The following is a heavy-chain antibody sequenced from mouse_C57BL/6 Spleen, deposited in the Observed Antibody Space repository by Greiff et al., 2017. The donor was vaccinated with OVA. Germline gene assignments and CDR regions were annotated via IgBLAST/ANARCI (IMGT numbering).Heavy chain of an antibody. Sequence: EVHLVESGGGLVKPGGSLKLSCAASGFTFSDYGMHWVRQAPEKGLEWVAYISSGSSTIYYADTVKGRFTISRDNAKNTLFLQMTSLRSEDTAMYYCARRHYGSSYRYWYFDVWGTGTTVTVSS. J-gene: IGHJ1*03. CDR3: ARRHYGSSYRYWYFDV. D-gene: IGHD1-1*01. V-gene: IGHV5-17*01. CDR2: ISSGSSTI. CDR1: GFTFSDYG.